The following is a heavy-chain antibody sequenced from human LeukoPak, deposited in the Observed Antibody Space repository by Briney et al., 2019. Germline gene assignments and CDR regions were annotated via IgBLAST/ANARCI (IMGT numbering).Heavy chain of an antibody. D-gene: IGHD6-13*01. J-gene: IGHJ5*02. V-gene: IGHV1-2*06. CDR2: INPNTGGT. Sequence: ASVKVSCEASGYTFTGYYIHWVRQAPGQGLEWMGRINPNTGGTDYAQKFQGRVTMTRDTSITTAYMELSRLTSDDTAIYYCAKVPPSITAAGNWLGPWGQGALVTVSS. CDR3: AKVPPSITAAGNWLGP. CDR1: GYTFTGYY.